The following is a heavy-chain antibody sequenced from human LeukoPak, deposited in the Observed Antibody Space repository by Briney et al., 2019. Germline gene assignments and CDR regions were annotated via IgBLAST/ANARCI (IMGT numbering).Heavy chain of an antibody. J-gene: IGHJ5*02. V-gene: IGHV4-4*07. CDR1: GGPISSYY. D-gene: IGHD6-13*01. CDR3: ARDGLSSSWSNWFDP. Sequence: PSETLSLTCTVSGGPISSYYWSWIRQPAGKGLEWIGRIYTSGSTNYNPSLKSRVTMSVDTSKNQFSLKLSSVTAADTAVYYCARDGLSSSWSNWFDPWGQGTLVTVSS. CDR2: IYTSGST.